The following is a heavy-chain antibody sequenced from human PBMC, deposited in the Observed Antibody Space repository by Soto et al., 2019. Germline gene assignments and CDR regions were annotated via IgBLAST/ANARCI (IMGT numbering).Heavy chain of an antibody. Sequence: PSETLSLTCAVYGGSFSSYYWTWIRQPPGKGLEWIGEITHSGSTNYNPSLKSRVTISVDTSKNQFSLKLSSVTAADTAVYYCARSGRQQLRRSNWCDRWEQGTLV. CDR1: GGSFSSYY. CDR2: ITHSGST. CDR3: ARSGRQQLRRSNWCDR. D-gene: IGHD6-13*01. V-gene: IGHV4-34*01. J-gene: IGHJ5*02.